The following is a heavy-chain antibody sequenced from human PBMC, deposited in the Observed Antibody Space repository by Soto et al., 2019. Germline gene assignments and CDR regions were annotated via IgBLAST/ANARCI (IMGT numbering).Heavy chain of an antibody. J-gene: IGHJ3*02. CDR3: ARESYCTNGVCDDAFDI. CDR1: GFTVSSNY. V-gene: IGHV3-53*01. CDR2: IYSGGST. D-gene: IGHD2-8*01. Sequence: GGSLRLSCAASGFTVSSNYMSWVRQAPGKGLEWVLVIYSGGSTYYADSVKGRFTISRDNSKNTLYLQMNSLRAEDTAVYYCARESYCTNGVCDDAFDIWGQGTMVTVSS.